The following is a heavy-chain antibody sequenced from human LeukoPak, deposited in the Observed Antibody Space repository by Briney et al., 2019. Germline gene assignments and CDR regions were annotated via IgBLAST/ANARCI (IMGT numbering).Heavy chain of an antibody. CDR3: ARDGTAAGLYFDL. CDR1: GFTFSSYW. D-gene: IGHD6-13*01. Sequence: GGSLRLSCAVSGFTFSSYWMNWVRQAPGKGLEWVASIKQDGGEKSYVDSVKGRFTISRDNAKNSLYLQMSSLRAEDTALYYCARDGTAAGLYFDLWGQGTLVTVSS. J-gene: IGHJ4*01. V-gene: IGHV3-7*01. CDR2: IKQDGGEK.